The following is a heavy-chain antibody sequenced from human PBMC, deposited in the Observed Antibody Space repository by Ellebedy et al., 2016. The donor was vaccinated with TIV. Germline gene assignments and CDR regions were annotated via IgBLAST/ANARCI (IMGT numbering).Heavy chain of an antibody. V-gene: IGHV3-7*01. CDR3: ATDGSYGDYRSPAHAFVI. CDR2: MRQDGSDK. Sequence: GESLKISCVGSGFSFSSYWMSWVRQAPGKGLEWVANMRQDGSDKYYVDSVKGRFTISRDNAKNSLFLKMDSLRAEDTSVYYCATDGSYGDYRSPAHAFVIWGQGTMVTVSS. D-gene: IGHD4-17*01. CDR1: GFSFSSYW. J-gene: IGHJ3*02.